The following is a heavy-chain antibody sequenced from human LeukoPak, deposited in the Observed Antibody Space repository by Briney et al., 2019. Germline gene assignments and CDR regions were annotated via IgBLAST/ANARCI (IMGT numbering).Heavy chain of an antibody. Sequence: SETLSLTCSVSGVSISAYYWSWIRQSAGNRLEWIGRIYPGEGIYATAITSYNPSFKSRVTMSGDTSKNQLSLKLSSVTAADTAVYYCARDPTTVTTIFDSWGQGILVTVSS. CDR1: GVSISAYY. CDR3: ARDPTTVTTIFDS. D-gene: IGHD4-4*01. CDR2: IYPGEGIYATAIT. J-gene: IGHJ4*02. V-gene: IGHV4-4*07.